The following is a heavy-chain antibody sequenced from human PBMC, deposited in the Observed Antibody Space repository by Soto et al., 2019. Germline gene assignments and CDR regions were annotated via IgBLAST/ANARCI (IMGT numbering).Heavy chain of an antibody. CDR3: TLGRWSAETFDS. Sequence: QVQLVQSGAEVKKPGSSVKVSCKASGGTFSTYTIIWVRQAPGQGLEWMGRIIPMLDITNNTQRFQGRVTITADKSKSTAYLELRRLRSEDTAVYYSTLGRWSAETFDSCGRGTMVTVSS. CDR1: GGTFSTYT. J-gene: IGHJ3*02. V-gene: IGHV1-69*02. D-gene: IGHD2-2*01. CDR2: IIPMLDIT.